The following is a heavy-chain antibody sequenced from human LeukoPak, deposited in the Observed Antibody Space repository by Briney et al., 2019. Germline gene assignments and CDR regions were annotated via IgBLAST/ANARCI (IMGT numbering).Heavy chain of an antibody. V-gene: IGHV6-1*01. CDR3: ANGYSMSY. CDR2: TYYRSNGYH. D-gene: IGHD5-12*01. Sequence: SQTLSLTGAISGDSVSNTTTAWNWIRQSPSRGVEWLGRTYYRSNGYHEYAISVRSRIIINSDTSKNQFSLHLNAVTPDDTAVYYCANGYSMSYWGQGTLVTVSS. CDR1: GDSVSNTTTA. J-gene: IGHJ4*02.